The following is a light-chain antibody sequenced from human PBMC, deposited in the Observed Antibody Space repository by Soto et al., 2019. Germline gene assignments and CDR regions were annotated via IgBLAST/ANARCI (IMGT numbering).Light chain of an antibody. V-gene: IGKV3-11*01. CDR2: DAF. Sequence: EIMLTQSPATLSLSPGERVTLSCRASQSVSSYLAWYQQKPGQAPRLLIFDAFNRATGIPARFSGSGSGTDFTLTIGSLEPEDFAVYYCQQRSSWPLTFGGGTKVEIK. CDR1: QSVSSY. CDR3: QQRSSWPLT. J-gene: IGKJ4*01.